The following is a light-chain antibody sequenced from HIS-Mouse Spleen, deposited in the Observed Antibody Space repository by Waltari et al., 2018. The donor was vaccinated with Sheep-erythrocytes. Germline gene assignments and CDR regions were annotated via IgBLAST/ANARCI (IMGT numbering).Light chain of an antibody. CDR1: SGINVGTYR. CDR2: YKSDSAK. CDR3: MIWHSSAVV. J-gene: IGLJ2*01. Sequence: QAVLTQPSSLSASPGASVSLTCTLRSGINVGTYRIYWYQQKPGSPPQYLLRYKSDSAKQQGSGVPSRFSGSKDASANAGILLISGLQSEDEADYYCMIWHSSAVVFGGGTKLTVL. V-gene: IGLV5-45*03.